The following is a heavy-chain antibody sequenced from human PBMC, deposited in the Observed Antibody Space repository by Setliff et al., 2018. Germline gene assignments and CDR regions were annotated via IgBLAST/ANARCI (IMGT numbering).Heavy chain of an antibody. CDR1: GFVFGTYG. CDR2: VRFDGSYK. J-gene: IGHJ4*02. V-gene: IGHV3-30*02. Sequence: GESLKISCAASGFVFGTYGMHWVRQAPGKGLDWVASVRFDGSYKVYADSVKGRFTISRDNSENTLFLQMTSLRPEDTGIYYCAKVKKPLIRGSGFDYWGRGTLVTV. D-gene: IGHD3-10*01. CDR3: AKVKKPLIRGSGFDY.